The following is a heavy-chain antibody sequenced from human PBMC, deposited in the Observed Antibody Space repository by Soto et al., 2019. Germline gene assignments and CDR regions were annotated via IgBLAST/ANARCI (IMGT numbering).Heavy chain of an antibody. CDR2: ISSSSSYI. V-gene: IGHV3-21*01. CDR3: ARDPGSWYVSNGDDWFDP. D-gene: IGHD6-13*01. Sequence: EVQLVESGGGLVKPGGSLRLSCAASGFTFSSYSMNWVRQAPGQGLEWVSSISSSSSYIYYADSVKGRFTISRDNANNSLGLQMNSRIAEATSVYYCARDPGSWYVSNGDDWFDPWGKRTLVTVSS. CDR1: GFTFSSYS. J-gene: IGHJ5*02.